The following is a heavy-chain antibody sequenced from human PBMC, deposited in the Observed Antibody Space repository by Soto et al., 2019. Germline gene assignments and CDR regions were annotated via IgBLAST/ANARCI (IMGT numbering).Heavy chain of an antibody. D-gene: IGHD2-2*01. V-gene: IGHV4-34*01. CDR3: ARRSVVVPAASYNWFDP. J-gene: IGHJ5*02. Sequence: SETLSLTCAVYGGSFSGYYWSWIRQPPGKGLEWIGEINHSGSTNYNPSLKSRVTISVDTSKNQFSLKLSSVTAADTAVYYCARRSVVVPAASYNWFDPWGQGTLVTVSS. CDR1: GGSFSGYY. CDR2: INHSGST.